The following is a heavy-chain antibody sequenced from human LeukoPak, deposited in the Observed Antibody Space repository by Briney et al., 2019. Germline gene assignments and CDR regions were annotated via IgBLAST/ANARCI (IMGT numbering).Heavy chain of an antibody. D-gene: IGHD3-3*01. J-gene: IGHJ6*03. CDR3: ARGRSWVFGYVVPYYYYIDV. Sequence: SETLSLTCAVYGGSFSGYYWSWIRQPPGKGLEWIGYIYDSGTTNYSPSLKSRVTMSVDTSKRQVSLRLTSVTAVDSATYFCARGRSWVFGYVVPYYYYIDVWGRGTTITVS. CDR1: GGSFSGYY. CDR2: IYDSGTT. V-gene: IGHV4-34*11.